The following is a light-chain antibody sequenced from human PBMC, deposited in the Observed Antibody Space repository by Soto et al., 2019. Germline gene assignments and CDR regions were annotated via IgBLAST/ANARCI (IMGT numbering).Light chain of an antibody. CDR1: TSNIGTYA. Sequence: QSVLTQSPSASGTPGQRVTISCSGSTSNIGTYAVNWYQQLPGTAPTLLIFRNHQRPSGVPDRFSGSKSGTSASLAISGPQSEDEADDYCSAWDDSLRAVVFGGGTKLTVL. CDR3: SAWDDSLRAVV. V-gene: IGLV1-44*01. CDR2: RNH. J-gene: IGLJ2*01.